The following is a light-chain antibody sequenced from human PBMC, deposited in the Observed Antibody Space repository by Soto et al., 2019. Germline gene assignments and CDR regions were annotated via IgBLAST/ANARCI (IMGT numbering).Light chain of an antibody. Sequence: QSVLTQPASVSGSPGQSITISCTGTGSDVGGYDYVSWYQHHPGKAPKVMIYEVTNRPSGVSNRFSGSKSGNTASLTISGLLAEDDAYYYCSSYTSSSTYVFGTGTKLTVL. CDR3: SSYTSSSTYV. J-gene: IGLJ1*01. V-gene: IGLV2-14*01. CDR1: GSDVGGYDY. CDR2: EVT.